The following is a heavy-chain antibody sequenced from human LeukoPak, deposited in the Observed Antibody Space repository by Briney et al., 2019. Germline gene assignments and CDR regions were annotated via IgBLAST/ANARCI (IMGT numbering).Heavy chain of an antibody. V-gene: IGHV4-4*07. CDR3: ARAEGYCSGGSCYPNWFDL. Sequence: SETLSLTCTVSGGSISSYYWSWIRQPAGKGLEWIGRIYTSGSTNYNPSLKSRVTMSVDTSKNQFSLKLSSVTAADTAVYYCARAEGYCSGGSCYPNWFDLWGHGTLVTVSS. CDR2: IYTSGST. CDR1: GGSISSYY. D-gene: IGHD2-15*01. J-gene: IGHJ5*02.